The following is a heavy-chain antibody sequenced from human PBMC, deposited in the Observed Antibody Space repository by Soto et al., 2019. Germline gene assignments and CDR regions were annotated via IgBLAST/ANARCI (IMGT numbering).Heavy chain of an antibody. J-gene: IGHJ4*02. V-gene: IGHV3-23*01. CDR2: ISGSGGST. CDR1: GFNFRSYA. CDR3: AKWVGIQLWSQILDY. Sequence: GGSLRLSCAASGFNFRSYAMSWVRQAPGKGLEWVSAISGSGGSTYYADSVKGRFTISRDNSKNTLYLQMNSLRAEDTAVYYCAKWVGIQLWSQILDYWGQGTLVTVSS. D-gene: IGHD5-18*01.